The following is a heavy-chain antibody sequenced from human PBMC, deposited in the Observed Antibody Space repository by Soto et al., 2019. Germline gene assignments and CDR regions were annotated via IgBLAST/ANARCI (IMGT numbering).Heavy chain of an antibody. CDR3: ARLGGYYYMDV. J-gene: IGHJ6*03. CDR2: IYYSGST. V-gene: IGHV4-59*01. CDR1: GGSISSYY. D-gene: IGHD3-10*01. Sequence: PLETLSLTCTVSGGSISSYYWIWIRQPPGKGLECIGYIYYSGSTNYNPSLKSRVTISLDTSKNHFSLKLSSVTPADTAVYYCARLGGYYYMDVWGKGTTVTVSS.